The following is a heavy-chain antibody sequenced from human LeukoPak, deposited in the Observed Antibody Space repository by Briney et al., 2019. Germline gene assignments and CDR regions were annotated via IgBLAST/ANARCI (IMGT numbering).Heavy chain of an antibody. CDR3: ARDSRVQRHDY. J-gene: IGHJ4*02. Sequence: ASVKVSCKASGYTFTSYGISWARQAPGQGLEWMGWISAYNGNTNYAQKLQGRVTMSTDTSTSTAYMELRSLRSDDTAVYYCARDSRVQRHDYWGQGTLVTVSS. CDR2: ISAYNGNT. CDR1: GYTFTSYG. V-gene: IGHV1-18*01.